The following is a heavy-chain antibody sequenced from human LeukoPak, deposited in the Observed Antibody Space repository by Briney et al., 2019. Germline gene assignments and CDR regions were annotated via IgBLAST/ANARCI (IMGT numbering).Heavy chain of an antibody. J-gene: IGHJ4*02. D-gene: IGHD6-13*01. CDR1: GGSISSSSYY. Sequence: SETLSLTCTVSGGSISSSSYYWSWIRQPPGKGLEWIGEINHSGSTDYNPSLKSRVTISVDTSKNQFSLKLSSVTAADTAVYYCARGLPGIAAAHDYWGQGTLVTVSS. V-gene: IGHV4-39*07. CDR3: ARGLPGIAAAHDY. CDR2: INHSGST.